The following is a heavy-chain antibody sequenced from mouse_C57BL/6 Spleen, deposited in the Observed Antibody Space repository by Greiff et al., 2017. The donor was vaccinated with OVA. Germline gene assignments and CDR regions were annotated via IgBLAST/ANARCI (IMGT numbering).Heavy chain of an antibody. D-gene: IGHD4-1*01. CDR3: ARSPFTWDEDY. CDR2: IYPGDGDT. V-gene: IGHV1-82*01. J-gene: IGHJ2*01. CDR1: GYAFSSSW. Sequence: QVQLQQSGPELVKPGASVKISCKASGYAFSSSWMNWVKQRPGKGLEWIGRIYPGDGDTNYNGKIKGKATLTADKSSSTAYMQLSSLKSEDAAVSFCARSPFTWDEDYWGQGTTLTVSS.